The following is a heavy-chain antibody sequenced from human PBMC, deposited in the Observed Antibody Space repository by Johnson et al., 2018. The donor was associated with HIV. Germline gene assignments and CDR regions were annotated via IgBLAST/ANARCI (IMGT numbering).Heavy chain of an antibody. V-gene: IGHV3-30*18. CDR1: GFTFSSYG. D-gene: IGHD1-26*01. J-gene: IGHJ3*02. CDR2: ISYDGSNK. Sequence: QVQLVESGGGVVQPGRSLRLSCAASGFTFSSYGMHWVRQAPGKGLEWVAVISYDGSNKYYADSVKGRFTISRDNSKNTLYLQMNSLRAEDTAVYYCAKFVGAGSYDACDIWGQGTMVTVSS. CDR3: AKFVGAGSYDACDI.